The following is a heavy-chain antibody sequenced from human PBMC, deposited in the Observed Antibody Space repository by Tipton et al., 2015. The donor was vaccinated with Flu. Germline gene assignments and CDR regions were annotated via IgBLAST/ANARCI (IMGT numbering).Heavy chain of an antibody. CDR3: ARVFKRAPYRYFDY. Sequence: TLSLTCTVSGGSISSGGNYWSWIRQHPGKGLEWIGYIYYSGSTNYNPSLKSRVTISVDMSKNQSSLKLSSVTAADSAVYYCARVFKRAPYRYFDYWGQGTLVTVSS. CDR2: IYYSGST. J-gene: IGHJ4*02. V-gene: IGHV4-31*03. CDR1: GGSISSGGNY. D-gene: IGHD3-16*02.